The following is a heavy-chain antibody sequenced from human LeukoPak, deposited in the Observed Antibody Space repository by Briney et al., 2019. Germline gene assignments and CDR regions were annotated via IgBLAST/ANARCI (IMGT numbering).Heavy chain of an antibody. Sequence: PGRSLRLSCAASGFTFSSYAMSWVRQAPGKGLEWVSTISGSGASTYYADSVKGRFTMSRDNSKNTVYLQMNILRAEDTAVYYCAKYNSGWSLDYWGQGTLVTVSS. CDR1: GFTFSSYA. D-gene: IGHD6-19*01. V-gene: IGHV3-23*01. CDR3: AKYNSGWSLDY. J-gene: IGHJ4*02. CDR2: ISGSGAST.